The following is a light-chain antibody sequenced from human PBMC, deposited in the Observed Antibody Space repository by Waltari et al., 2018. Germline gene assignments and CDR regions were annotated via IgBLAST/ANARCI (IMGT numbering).Light chain of an antibody. J-gene: IGLJ3*02. CDR2: DVS. CDR1: SSDGGYYDY. Sequence: QSALTQPASVSGSPGQSITISCTGTSSDGGYYDYVSWYQQYPGKAPKVIIYDVSERPSGVSSRFSASKSANTASLTISGLQAEDEADYYCSSFTSISTWVFGGGTKVTVL. V-gene: IGLV2-14*01. CDR3: SSFTSISTWV.